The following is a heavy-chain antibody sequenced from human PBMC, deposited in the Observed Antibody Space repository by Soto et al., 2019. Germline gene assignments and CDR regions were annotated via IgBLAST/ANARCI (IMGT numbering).Heavy chain of an antibody. CDR1: GGSLISTYYY. J-gene: IGHJ6*02. D-gene: IGHD3-3*01. V-gene: IGHV4-30-4*01. CDR3: TRGEWFPRGYGMDV. Sequence: SQTLSLTCTVSGGSLISTYYYLPWIRPPPGKGLEWIGYIYYSGSTYYNPSLKSRVSISVDTSKNQFSLRLSSVTAADTAVYYCTRGEWFPRGYGMDVWGRGTTVTVS. CDR2: IYYSGST.